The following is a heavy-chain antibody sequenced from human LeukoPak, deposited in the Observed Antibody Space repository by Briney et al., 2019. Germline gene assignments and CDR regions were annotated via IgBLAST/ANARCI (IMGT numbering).Heavy chain of an antibody. V-gene: IGHV4-31*02. CDR2: IYYSGST. D-gene: IGHD5-18*01. Sequence: WVRQMPGKGLEWIGYIYYSGSTYYNPSLKSRVTISVDTSKNQFSLKLSSVTAADTAMYYCARDAGRGYSYGQFDPWGQGTLVTVSS. J-gene: IGHJ5*02. CDR3: ARDAGRGYSYGQFDP.